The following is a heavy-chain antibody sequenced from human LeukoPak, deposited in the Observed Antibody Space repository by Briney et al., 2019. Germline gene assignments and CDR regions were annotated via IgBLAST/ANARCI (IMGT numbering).Heavy chain of an antibody. D-gene: IGHD2-2*01. J-gene: IGHJ4*02. CDR3: AKDSTPGLALAY. V-gene: IGHV3-33*06. CDR1: GFTFSSYG. Sequence: PGGSLRLSCAASGFTFSSYGMHWVRQAPGKGLEWVAVIWYDGSNKYYADSVKGRFTISRDNSKNTLYLQMNSLRAEDTAVYYCAKDSTPGLALAYWGQGTLVTVSS. CDR2: IWYDGSNK.